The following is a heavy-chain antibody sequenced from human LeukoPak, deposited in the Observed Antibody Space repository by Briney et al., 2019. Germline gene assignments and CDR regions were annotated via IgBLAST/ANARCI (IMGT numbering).Heavy chain of an antibody. Sequence: PGGSLRLSCAVSGFTFSTEAMTWVRQAPGKGLEWVSAISGSGGSTYYADSVKGRFTISRDNSKNTLYLQMNSLRAEDTAVYYCAKDPPLGDVVVAATIDYWGQGTLVTVSS. CDR3: AKDPPLGDVVVAATIDY. V-gene: IGHV3-23*01. D-gene: IGHD2-15*01. J-gene: IGHJ4*02. CDR2: ISGSGGST. CDR1: GFTFSTEA.